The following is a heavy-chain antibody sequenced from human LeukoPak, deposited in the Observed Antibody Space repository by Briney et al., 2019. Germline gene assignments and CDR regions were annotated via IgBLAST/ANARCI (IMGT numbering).Heavy chain of an antibody. Sequence: SETLSLTCAVNGGSLSGYYWTWMRQAPGKGLEWIGEISHIGITKYTPSLKSRVTISLDASKNRFSLSLSSVTAADTAVYYCVRRGEGDTPQSQPIVDYWGQGTLVTVSS. CDR2: ISHIGIT. V-gene: IGHV4-34*01. CDR3: VRRGEGDTPQSQPIVDY. J-gene: IGHJ4*02. CDR1: GGSLSGYY. D-gene: IGHD1-14*01.